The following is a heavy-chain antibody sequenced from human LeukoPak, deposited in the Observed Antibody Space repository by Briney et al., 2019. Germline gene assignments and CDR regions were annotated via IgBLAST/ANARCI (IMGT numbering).Heavy chain of an antibody. D-gene: IGHD5-18*01. V-gene: IGHV3-23*01. CDR2: ISGSGGST. CDR1: GFTFSSYA. Sequence: GGSLRLSCAASGFTFSSYAMSWVRQAPGKGLEWVSAISGSGGSTYYADSVKGRFTISRDNSKNTLYLQMNSLRAEDTAVYYCAKGDTARENYYYYGMDVWGQGTTVTVSS. CDR3: AKGDTARENYYYYGMDV. J-gene: IGHJ6*02.